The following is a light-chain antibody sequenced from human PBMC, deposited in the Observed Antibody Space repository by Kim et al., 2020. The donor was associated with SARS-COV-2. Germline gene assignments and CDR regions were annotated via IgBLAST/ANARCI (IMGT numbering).Light chain of an antibody. Sequence: GRSVTISCTGTSSDIGGYDYVSWYQHHPGKAPKFLIYDVTKRPSGVPDRFSGSKSANTASLTISGLQTEDEADYYCCSYAGGYTWVFGGGTQLTVL. CDR3: CSYAGGYTWV. J-gene: IGLJ3*02. V-gene: IGLV2-11*01. CDR1: SSDIGGYDY. CDR2: DVT.